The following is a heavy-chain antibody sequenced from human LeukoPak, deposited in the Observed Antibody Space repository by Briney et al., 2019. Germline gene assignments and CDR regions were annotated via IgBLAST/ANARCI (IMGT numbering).Heavy chain of an antibody. J-gene: IGHJ6*04. CDR3: AIDEVVTAPYYYCGMDV. Sequence: ASVKVSCKASGYTFTSYGINWVRQAPGQGHEWMGWISAYNGNTNYAQKLQGRVTMTTDTSTSTAYMELRSLRSDDTSVYYSAIDEVVTAPYYYCGMDVWGKGTTVTVSS. V-gene: IGHV1-18*01. CDR1: GYTFTSYG. D-gene: IGHD2-21*02. CDR2: ISAYNGNT.